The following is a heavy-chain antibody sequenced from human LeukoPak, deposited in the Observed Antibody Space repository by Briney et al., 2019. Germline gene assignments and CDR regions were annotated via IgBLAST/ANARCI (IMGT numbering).Heavy chain of an antibody. D-gene: IGHD6-19*01. V-gene: IGHV3-9*01. J-gene: IGHJ1*01. CDR2: ISWNGGTI. CDR1: GFIFDDYA. CDR3: AKDLSSGWLSTAVQY. Sequence: PGGSLRLSCAASGFIFDDYAMHWVRQAPGKGLEWVSGISWNGGTIGYADSVKGRFTISRDNAKNSLYLQMNSLRAEDTALYYCAKDLSSGWLSTAVQYWGQGTLVTVSS.